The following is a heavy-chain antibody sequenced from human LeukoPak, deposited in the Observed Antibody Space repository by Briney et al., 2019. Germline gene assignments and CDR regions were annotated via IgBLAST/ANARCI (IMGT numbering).Heavy chain of an antibody. CDR2: IRGSGDDT. CDR1: GFTFSTNA. V-gene: IGHV3-23*01. D-gene: IGHD5/OR15-5a*01. Sequence: AGGSPRLSCAASGFTFSTNAMAWVRQAPGKGLEWVSAIRGSGDDTYYADSVKGRFTISRDNSKNTLSLQMNSLRAEDTAVYYCAKDFRVSYWCKGTLVTVSS. J-gene: IGHJ4*02. CDR3: AKDFRVSY.